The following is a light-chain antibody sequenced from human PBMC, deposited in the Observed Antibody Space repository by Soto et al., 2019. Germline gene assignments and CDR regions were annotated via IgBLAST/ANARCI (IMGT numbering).Light chain of an antibody. CDR2: AAS. CDR3: QQYYSSHTWT. Sequence: AIRMTQSPSSFSASTGDRVTITCRAGQGISSYLACYQQKPGKAPTLLIYAASTLQSGVPSRFSGSGSGTDFTLTISSRQAEEEAVSYCQQYYSSHTWTFGQGTKVDIK. CDR1: QGISSY. J-gene: IGKJ1*01. V-gene: IGKV1-8*01.